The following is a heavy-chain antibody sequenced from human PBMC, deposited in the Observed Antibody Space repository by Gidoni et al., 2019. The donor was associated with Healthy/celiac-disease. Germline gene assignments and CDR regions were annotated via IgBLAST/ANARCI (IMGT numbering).Heavy chain of an antibody. Sequence: QVQLVQSGAEVKKPGASVKVSCKAYGYTFTSYAMHWVRQAPGQRLEWMGWINAGNGNTKYSQKFQGRVTITRDTSASTAYMELSSLRSEDTAVYYCARDGDYGDYLIFYYYYGMDVWGQGTTVTVSS. D-gene: IGHD4-17*01. CDR2: INAGNGNT. V-gene: IGHV1-3*01. CDR3: ARDGDYGDYLIFYYYYGMDV. J-gene: IGHJ6*02. CDR1: GYTFTSYA.